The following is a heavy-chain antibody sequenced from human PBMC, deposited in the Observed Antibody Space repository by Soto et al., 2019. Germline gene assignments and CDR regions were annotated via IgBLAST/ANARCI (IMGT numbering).Heavy chain of an antibody. CDR2: IYYSGST. CDR1: GGSISSGGYY. CDR3: ARDGRSGYSKMDV. J-gene: IGHJ6*02. V-gene: IGHV4-31*03. Sequence: QVQLQESGPGLVKPSQTLSLTCTVSGGSISSGGYYWSWIRQHPGKGLEWIGYIYYSGSTYYNPSLKRRVTISVDTSKNQFSLKLSSVTAADTAVYYCARDGRSGYSKMDVWGQGTTVTVSS. D-gene: IGHD6-13*01.